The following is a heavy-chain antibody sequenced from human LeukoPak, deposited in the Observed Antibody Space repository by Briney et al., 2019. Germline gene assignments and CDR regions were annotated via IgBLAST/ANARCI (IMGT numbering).Heavy chain of an antibody. Sequence: ASVEVSCKASGYTFTGYYMHWVRQAPGQGLEWMGWINPNDGDTNYAQKFQGRVTMTRDTSISTAHMEVSRLRSDVTAVYYCARANFLYCSSSTCLFDYWGQGTLVTVSS. CDR2: INPNDGDT. CDR1: GYTFTGYY. V-gene: IGHV1-2*02. CDR3: ARANFLYCSSSTCLFDY. J-gene: IGHJ4*02. D-gene: IGHD2-2*01.